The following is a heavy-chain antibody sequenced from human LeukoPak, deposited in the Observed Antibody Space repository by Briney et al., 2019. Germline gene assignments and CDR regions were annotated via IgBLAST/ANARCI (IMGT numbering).Heavy chain of an antibody. CDR1: GGSISSYY. CDR2: IYYSGST. D-gene: IGHD4-11*01. V-gene: IGHV4-59*12. J-gene: IGHJ4*02. CDR3: AREGGLQHHFDY. Sequence: SETLSLTCTVSGGSISSYYWSWIRQPPGKGLEWIGYIYYSGSTNYNPSLKSRVTISVDTSKNQFSLKLSSVTAADTALFYCAREGGLQHHFDYWGQGTLVTVSS.